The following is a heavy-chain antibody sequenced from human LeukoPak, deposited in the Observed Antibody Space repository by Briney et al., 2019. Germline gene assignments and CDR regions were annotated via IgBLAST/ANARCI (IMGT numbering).Heavy chain of an antibody. V-gene: IGHV4-39*01. J-gene: IGHJ3*02. CDR1: GDSISSSSYC. D-gene: IGHD5-12*01. Sequence: KPSETLSLTCTVSGDSISSSSYCWDWIRQPPGKGLEWIGNIYNSANTHYNPSLKTRITMSVDTSKNHFSLKLNSVTAADSGIYYCARHSRSAYTGYENAFDIWGQGTMVTVSS. CDR3: ARHSRSAYTGYENAFDI. CDR2: IYNSANT.